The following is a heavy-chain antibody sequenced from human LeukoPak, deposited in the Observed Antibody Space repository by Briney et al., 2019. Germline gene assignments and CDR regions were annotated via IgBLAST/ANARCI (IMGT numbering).Heavy chain of an antibody. D-gene: IGHD4-17*01. J-gene: IGHJ4*02. CDR2: INPNSGVT. V-gene: IGHV1-2*02. CDR3: ARDFGRAYGDKFDY. Sequence: ASVKVSCKASGYTFTGYYTHWVRQAPGQGLEWMGWINPNSGVTDYAQKFQGRVTMTRDTSISTAYMEVSSLRSDDTAVYYCARDFGRAYGDKFDYWGQGTLVTVPS. CDR1: GYTFTGYY.